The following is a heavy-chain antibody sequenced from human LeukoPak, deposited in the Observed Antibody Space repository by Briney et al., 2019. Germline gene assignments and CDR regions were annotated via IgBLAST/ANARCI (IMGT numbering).Heavy chain of an antibody. D-gene: IGHD2-8*01. Sequence: GGSLRLSCAASGFTFSDNYMSWSRQTPGKGLEWVSYISSSGTTMEYAKSVKGRFTISGDNAKDSLYLQMNSLEAEDTAVYYCAKGHTYGMIWGQGTLVSVSS. V-gene: IGHV3-11*01. CDR1: GFTFSDNY. CDR3: AKGHTYGMI. CDR2: ISSSGTTM. J-gene: IGHJ4*02.